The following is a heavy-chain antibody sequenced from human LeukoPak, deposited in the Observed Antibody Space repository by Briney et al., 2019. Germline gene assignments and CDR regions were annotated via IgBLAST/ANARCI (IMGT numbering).Heavy chain of an antibody. CDR2: MNPDSGKK. D-gene: IGHD3-10*01. J-gene: IGHJ4*02. CDR1: GYMFTSYD. CDR3: AKYKGGDYIDSGKRYYLDY. V-gene: IGHV1-8*01. Sequence: ASVKVSCKASGYMFTSYDINWVRQATGQGLEWMGWMNPDSGKKGQAQKFQGRITMTRNTSISTAYMELSSLGPEDTAVYYCAKYKGGDYIDSGKRYYLDYWGQGTPVTVSS.